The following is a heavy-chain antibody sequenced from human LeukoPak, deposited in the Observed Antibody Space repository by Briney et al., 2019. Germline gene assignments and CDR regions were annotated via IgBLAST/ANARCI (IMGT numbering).Heavy chain of an antibody. D-gene: IGHD1-26*01. J-gene: IGHJ4*02. CDR2: ISYDGINK. Sequence: SLXXXCAASGFTFSNYAMHWVRRTPGKGLEWVAFISYDGINKYYADSVKGRFTISRDNPKNTLYLQMSSLRAEDTAIYYXAXDLXVGAKPDLGFHYWGQGTLVTVSS. V-gene: IGHV3-30*04. CDR1: GFTFSNYA. CDR3: AXDLXVGAKPDLGFHY.